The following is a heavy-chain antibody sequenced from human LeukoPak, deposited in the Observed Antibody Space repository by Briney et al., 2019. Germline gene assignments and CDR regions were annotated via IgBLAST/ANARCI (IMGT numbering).Heavy chain of an antibody. J-gene: IGHJ4*02. Sequence: SETLSLTCTASGGSITGYYWNWIRQPAGQGLEWLGRVYSSGVGNYNPSLTSRVTMSVDTSKNQFSLKLTSLTAADTAVYYCAREEFLHEIDSSGYFVYWGQGTLVTISS. V-gene: IGHV4-4*07. CDR1: GGSITGYY. CDR3: AREEFLHEIDSSGYFVY. D-gene: IGHD3-22*01. CDR2: VYSSGVG.